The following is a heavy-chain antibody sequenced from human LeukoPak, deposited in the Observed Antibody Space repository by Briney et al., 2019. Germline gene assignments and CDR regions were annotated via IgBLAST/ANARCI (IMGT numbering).Heavy chain of an antibody. D-gene: IGHD6-19*01. CDR1: GFTFDDYG. J-gene: IGHJ6*03. V-gene: IGHV3-20*04. CDR2: INWNGGST. Sequence: GGSLRLSCAASGFTFDDYGMSWVRQAPGKGLEWVSGINWNGGSTGYADSVKGRFTISRDNAKNSLYLQMNSLRAEDTALYYCAREYSSGWAHYYYYYMDVWGKGTTVTVS. CDR3: AREYSSGWAHYYYYYMDV.